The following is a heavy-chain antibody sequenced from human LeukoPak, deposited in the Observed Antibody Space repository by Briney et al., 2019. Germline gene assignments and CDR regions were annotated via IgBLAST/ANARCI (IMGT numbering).Heavy chain of an antibody. CDR2: IPYDGSNK. V-gene: IGHV3-30*18. J-gene: IGHJ3*02. CDR3: AKGESGSYYFLDAFDI. CDR1: GFTFSSYS. Sequence: GGSLRLSCAASGFTFSSYSMNWVRQAPGKGLEWVAVIPYDGSNKYYADSVKGRFTISRDNSKNTLYLQMNSLRAEDTAVYYCAKGESGSYYFLDAFDIWGQGTMVTVSS. D-gene: IGHD1-26*01.